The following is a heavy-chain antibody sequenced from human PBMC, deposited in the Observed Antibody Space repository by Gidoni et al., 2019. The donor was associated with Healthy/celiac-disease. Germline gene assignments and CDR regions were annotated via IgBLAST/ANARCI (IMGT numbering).Heavy chain of an antibody. CDR1: GFTFSSYG. Sequence: QVQLVESGGGVVQPGGSLRLSCAASGFTFSSYGMHWVRQAPGKGLGWVAFIRYDGSNKYYADSVKGRFTISRDNSKNTLYLQMNSLRAEDTAVYYCAKTHSNYAWFDPWGQGTLVTVSS. CDR2: IRYDGSNK. CDR3: AKTHSNYAWFDP. V-gene: IGHV3-30*02. J-gene: IGHJ5*02. D-gene: IGHD4-4*01.